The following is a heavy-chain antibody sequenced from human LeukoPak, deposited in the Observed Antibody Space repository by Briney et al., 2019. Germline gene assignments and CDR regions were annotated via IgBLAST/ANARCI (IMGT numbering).Heavy chain of an antibody. CDR2: IYYSGST. J-gene: IGHJ2*01. CDR1: GGSISSGDYY. V-gene: IGHV4-30-4*01. Sequence: SQTLSLTCTVSGGSISSGDYYWSWICQPPGKGLEWIGYIYYSGSTYYNPSLKSRVTISVDTSKNQFSLKLSSVTAADTAVYYCARELPHYWYFDLWGRGTLVTVSS. D-gene: IGHD1-26*01. CDR3: ARELPHYWYFDL.